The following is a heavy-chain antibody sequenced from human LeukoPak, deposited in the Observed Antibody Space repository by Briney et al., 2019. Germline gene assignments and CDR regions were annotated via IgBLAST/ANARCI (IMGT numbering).Heavy chain of an antibody. CDR2: ISSDSQTI. CDR3: TTPFDY. V-gene: IGHV3-48*01. Sequence: GGSLRLSCAASGFTFSTYSLNWVRQAPGKGLEWISYISSDSQTIYYADSVKGRFTISRDNANNSLYLQMNSLRAGDTAVYYCTTPFDYWGQGALVTVSS. D-gene: IGHD1-26*01. J-gene: IGHJ4*02. CDR1: GFTFSTYS.